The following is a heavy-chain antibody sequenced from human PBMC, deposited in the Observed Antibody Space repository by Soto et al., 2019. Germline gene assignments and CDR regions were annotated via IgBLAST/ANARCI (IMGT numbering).Heavy chain of an antibody. V-gene: IGHV1-69*06. D-gene: IGHD6-13*01. CDR2: LIPIFGTA. J-gene: IGHJ6*02. CDR3: AGIAAAGMDYYYYGMDV. Sequence: QVQLVQSGAEVKKPGSSVKVSCKASGGTFSSYAISWVRQAPGQGLEWMGGLIPIFGTANYAQKFQGRVTITADKSTSTAYMEVSSLRSEDTAVYYCAGIAAAGMDYYYYGMDVWGHGTTVTVSS. CDR1: GGTFSSYA.